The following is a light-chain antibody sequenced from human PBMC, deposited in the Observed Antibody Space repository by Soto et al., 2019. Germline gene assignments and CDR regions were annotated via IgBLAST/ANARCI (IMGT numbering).Light chain of an antibody. V-gene: IGKV3-20*01. Sequence: EIVLTQSPGTLSLSPGERATLSCRASQSVSSSYLVWYQQKGGQAPRLLISGASSRATGIPDRFSGSGSGTDFTLTISRLEPGDFAVYYCQQHTSSPHMYTFGQGTRLEIK. CDR3: QQHTSSPHMYT. J-gene: IGKJ2*01. CDR2: GAS. CDR1: QSVSSSY.